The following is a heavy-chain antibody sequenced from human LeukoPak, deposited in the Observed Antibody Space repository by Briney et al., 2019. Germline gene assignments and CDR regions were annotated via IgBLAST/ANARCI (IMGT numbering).Heavy chain of an antibody. V-gene: IGHV4-31*03. D-gene: IGHD5-12*01. Sequence: SETLSLTCTVSGGSISSGGYYWSWICQHPGKGLEWIGYIYYSGSTYYNPSLKSRVTISVDTSKNQFSLKLSSVTAADTAVYYCARVGYSGNFDYWGQGTLVTVSS. CDR2: IYYSGST. CDR1: GGSISSGGYY. J-gene: IGHJ4*02. CDR3: ARVGYSGNFDY.